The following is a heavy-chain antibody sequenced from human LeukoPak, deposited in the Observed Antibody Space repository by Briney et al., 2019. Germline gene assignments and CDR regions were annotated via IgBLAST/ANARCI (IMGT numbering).Heavy chain of an antibody. J-gene: IGHJ4*02. CDR3: ARLLIAMTDY. V-gene: IGHV5-51*01. Sequence: ESLKISCKGSGYTFTSYWIGWVRQMPGKGLEWMGIIYPADAETRYSPSFQGQVTISADKSTSTAYLQWSSLRASDTAIYYCARLLIAMTDYWGQGTLVTVSS. CDR1: GYTFTSYW. CDR2: IYPADAET. D-gene: IGHD5-18*01.